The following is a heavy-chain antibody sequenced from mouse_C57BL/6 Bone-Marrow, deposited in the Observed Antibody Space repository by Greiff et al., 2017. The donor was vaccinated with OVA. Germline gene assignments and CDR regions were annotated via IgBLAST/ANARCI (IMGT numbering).Heavy chain of an antibody. CDR1: GFTFSNYW. V-gene: IGHV6-3*01. CDR2: IRLKSDNYAT. Sequence: EVKLKESGGGLVQPGGSMKLSCVASGFTFSNYWMNWVRQSPERGLEWVAQIRLKSDNYATHYAEYVKGRFTISRDDSQSSVYRQMNNVRAEDTGRYYCTQDYSNLPRDAYGGQGTLVTVSA. J-gene: IGHJ3*01. CDR3: TQDYSNLPRDAY. D-gene: IGHD2-5*01.